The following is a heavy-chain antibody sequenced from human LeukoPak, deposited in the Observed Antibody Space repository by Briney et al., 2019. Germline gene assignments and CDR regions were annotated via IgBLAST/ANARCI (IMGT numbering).Heavy chain of an antibody. CDR2: IYYSGST. D-gene: IGHD6-13*01. CDR3: ASLLYSSSWYPSIDY. J-gene: IGHJ4*02. CDR1: GGSISSSSYY. Sequence: SETLSLTCTVSGGSISSSSYYWGWIRQPPGKGLEWIGSIYYSGSTYYNPSLKGRVTISVDTSKNQFSLKLSSVTAADTAVYYCASLLYSSSWYPSIDYWGQGTLVTVSS. V-gene: IGHV4-39*01.